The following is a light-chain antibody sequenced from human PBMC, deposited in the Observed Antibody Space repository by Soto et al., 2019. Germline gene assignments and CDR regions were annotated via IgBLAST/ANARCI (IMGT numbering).Light chain of an antibody. J-gene: IGLJ1*01. CDR3: SSYTSSTTYV. V-gene: IGLV2-14*02. Sequence: QSVLTQPASVSGSPGQSITVSCSGTRSNIGGYNVVSWYQQHPGKAPKVIVYEGIKRPSGVSDRFSGSTSGSTASLTISGLQAEDEAEYYCSSYTSSTTYVFGTGTKVTVL. CDR2: EGI. CDR1: RSNIGGYNV.